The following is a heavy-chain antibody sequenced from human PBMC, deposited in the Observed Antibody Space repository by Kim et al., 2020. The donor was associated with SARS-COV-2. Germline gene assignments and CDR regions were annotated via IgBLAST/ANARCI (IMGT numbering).Heavy chain of an antibody. D-gene: IGHD3-22*01. CDR1: GFTFSSDG. V-gene: IGHV3-30*18. J-gene: IGHJ4*02. Sequence: GGSLRLSCAASGFTFSSDGMHWVRQAPGKGLEWVAVISYDGSNKYYADSVKGRFTISRDNSKNTLYLQMNSLRAEDTAVYYCAKDGESDDYYSDSSGYCYYFDIWGQGTLVTVSS. CDR3: AKDGESDDYYSDSSGYCYYFDI. CDR2: ISYDGSNK.